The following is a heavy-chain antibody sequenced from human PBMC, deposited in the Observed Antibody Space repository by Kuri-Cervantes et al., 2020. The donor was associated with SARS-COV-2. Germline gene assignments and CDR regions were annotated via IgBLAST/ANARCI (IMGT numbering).Heavy chain of an antibody. CDR1: GFTFSSYA. CDR3: AKDRGALDY. D-gene: IGHD1-26*01. CDR2: IYSGGSST. Sequence: GESLKISCAASGFTFSSYAMSWVRQAPGKGPEWVSVIYSGGSSTYYADSVKGRFTISRDNSKNTLYLQMNSLRAEDTAVYYCAKDRGALDYWGQGTLVTVSS. J-gene: IGHJ4*02. V-gene: IGHV3-23*03.